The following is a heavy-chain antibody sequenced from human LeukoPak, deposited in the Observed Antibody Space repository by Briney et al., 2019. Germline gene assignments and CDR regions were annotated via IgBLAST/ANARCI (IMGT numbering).Heavy chain of an antibody. V-gene: IGHV3-11*01. J-gene: IGHJ4*02. CDR1: GFTFSDYF. CDR2: ISNSGSTI. Sequence: GGSLRLSCAASGFTFSDYFMSWIRQAPGKGLEWISYISNSGSTIYYADSVKGRFTISRDNAKNSLYLQMNSLRAEDTAVYYCAGVAWFGDDYWGQGTVVTVSS. D-gene: IGHD3-10*01. CDR3: AGVAWFGDDY.